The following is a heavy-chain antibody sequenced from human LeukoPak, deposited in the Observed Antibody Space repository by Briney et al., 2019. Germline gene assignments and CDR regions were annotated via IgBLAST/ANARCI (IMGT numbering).Heavy chain of an antibody. CDR3: ARVHTSSYYYYGMVV. J-gene: IGHJ6*02. Sequence: SVKVSCKASGGTFSSYAISWVRQAPGQGLEWMGRIIPILGIANYAQKFQGRVTITADKSTSTAYMELSSLRSEDTAVYYCARVHTSSYYYYGMVVWGQGTTVTVSS. CDR2: IIPILGIA. V-gene: IGHV1-69*04. CDR1: GGTFSSYA.